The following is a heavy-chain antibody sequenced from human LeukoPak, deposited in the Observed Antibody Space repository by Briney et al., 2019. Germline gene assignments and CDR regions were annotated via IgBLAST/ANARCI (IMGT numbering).Heavy chain of an antibody. V-gene: IGHV4-39*01. CDR3: ARKYCSGGSCFDY. D-gene: IGHD2-15*01. J-gene: IGHJ4*02. CDR2: ISYSGST. Sequence: KPSETLSLTCTVSGGSISTSNYYWGWIRQPPGKGLEWIGTISYSGSTYYSPSLKSRVIISVDTSKNQFSLKLSSVTAADTAVYYCARKYCSGGSCFDYWGQGTLVTVSS. CDR1: GGSISTSNYY.